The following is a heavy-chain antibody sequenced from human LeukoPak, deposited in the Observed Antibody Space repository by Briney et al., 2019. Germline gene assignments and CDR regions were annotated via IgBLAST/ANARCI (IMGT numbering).Heavy chain of an antibody. J-gene: IGHJ3*02. V-gene: IGHV4-38-2*02. D-gene: IGHD3-22*01. CDR3: ARVYYDSSGYGPHDAFDI. CDR1: GYSISSGYY. Sequence: SETLSLTCTVSGYSISSGYYWGWIRQPPGKGLEWIGSIYHSGSTYYNPSLKSGVTISVDTSKNQFSLKLSSVTAADTAVYYCARVYYDSSGYGPHDAFDIWGQGTMVTVSS. CDR2: IYHSGST.